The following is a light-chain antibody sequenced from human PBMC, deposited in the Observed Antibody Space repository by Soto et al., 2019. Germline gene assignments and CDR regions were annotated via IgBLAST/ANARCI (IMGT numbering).Light chain of an antibody. CDR1: QSVLSSSNHKNY. CDR3: QQYYGRPYT. J-gene: IGKJ2*01. V-gene: IGKV4-1*01. CDR2: WAS. Sequence: DSVMTQSPDSLAVSLGGRATITCKASQSVLSSSNHKNYLAWYQQKPGHPPKLLLYWASTRASGVPDRFSGSGSGTEFTLTISSLQAEDVALYYFQQYYGRPYTFGQGTKLEI.